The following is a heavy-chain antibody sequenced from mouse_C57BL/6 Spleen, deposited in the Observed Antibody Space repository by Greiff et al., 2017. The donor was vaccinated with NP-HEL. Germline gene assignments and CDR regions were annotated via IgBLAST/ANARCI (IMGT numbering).Heavy chain of an antibody. CDR1: GYTFTSYW. CDR2: IDPSDSYT. V-gene: IGHV1-69*01. J-gene: IGHJ4*01. Sequence: QVQLQQSGAELVMPGASVKLSCKASGYTFTSYWMHWVKQRPGQGLEWIGEIDPSDSYTNYNQKFKGKSTLTVDKSSSTAYMQLSSLTSEDSAVYYCARGGYYGSSALYAMDYWGQGTSVTVSS. CDR3: ARGGYYGSSALYAMDY. D-gene: IGHD1-1*01.